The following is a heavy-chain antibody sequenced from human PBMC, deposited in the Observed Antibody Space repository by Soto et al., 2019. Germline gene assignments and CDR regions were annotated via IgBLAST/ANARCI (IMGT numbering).Heavy chain of an antibody. CDR3: ARDKTGSFDP. CDR1: GYTFTGYY. Sequence: GASVKVSCKASGYTFTGYYMHWVRQAPGKGLEWMGWIIPNSGGTNYAQKFQGRATMTRDTSISTAYMELSRLRSDDTSVYYCARDKTGSFDPWGQGTLVTVSS. V-gene: IGHV1-2*02. J-gene: IGHJ5*02. CDR2: IIPNSGGT.